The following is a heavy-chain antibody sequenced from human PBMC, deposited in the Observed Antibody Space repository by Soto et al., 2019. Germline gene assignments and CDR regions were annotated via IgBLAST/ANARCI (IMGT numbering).Heavy chain of an antibody. V-gene: IGHV1-3*01. CDR2: INPDNGNT. CDR1: GYTFTRYT. J-gene: IGHJ5*02. D-gene: IGHD2-15*01. CDR3: TRGIATGQLDP. Sequence: ASVKVSCKASGYTFTRYTMNWVRQAPGQRLEWMGWINPDNGNTKSSQKFQDRVIITRDTSASTAYMDLSSLRSEDTAVYYCTRGIATGQLDPWGQGTLVTVSS.